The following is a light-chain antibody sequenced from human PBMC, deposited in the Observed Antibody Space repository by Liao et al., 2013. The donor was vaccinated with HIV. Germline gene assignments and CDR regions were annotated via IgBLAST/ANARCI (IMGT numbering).Light chain of an antibody. CDR2: YDS. CDR1: NIGSKA. J-gene: IGLJ2*01. Sequence: SYVLTQPPSVSVAPGKTARITCGGDNIGSKAVHWYQQKAGQAPLLVIYYDSDRPSGIPERFSGSSSGNTASLTISRVEAGDEADYYCQVWDSISDHVIFGGRTKLTVL. V-gene: IGLV3-21*01. CDR3: QVWDSISDHVI.